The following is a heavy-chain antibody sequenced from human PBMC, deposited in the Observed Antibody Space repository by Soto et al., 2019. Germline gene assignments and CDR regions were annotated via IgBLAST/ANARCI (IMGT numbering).Heavy chain of an antibody. D-gene: IGHD3-10*01. J-gene: IGHJ4*02. Sequence: QVQLVQSGAEVKKPGASVKVSCKASGYTFTSYGISWVRQAPGQGLEWMGWISAYNGNTNYAQKLQGRVTMTTDTSTSTAYMELRGLRSDYRAVYYCARITMVRGVIITWDYWGQGTLVTVSS. CDR1: GYTFTSYG. V-gene: IGHV1-18*01. CDR3: ARITMVRGVIITWDY. CDR2: ISAYNGNT.